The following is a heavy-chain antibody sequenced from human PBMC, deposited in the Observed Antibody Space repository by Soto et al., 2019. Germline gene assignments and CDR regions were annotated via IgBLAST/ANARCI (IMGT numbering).Heavy chain of an antibody. D-gene: IGHD3-16*02. CDR1: GGSFSGYY. J-gene: IGHJ4*02. Sequence: SETLSLTCAVYGGSFSGYYWSWIRQPPGKGLEWIGEINHSGSTNYNPSLKSRVTISGDTSKNQFSLKLSPVTAADTAVYYCASDNQISALDYWGQGTLVTVSS. V-gene: IGHV4-34*01. CDR2: INHSGST. CDR3: ASDNQISALDY.